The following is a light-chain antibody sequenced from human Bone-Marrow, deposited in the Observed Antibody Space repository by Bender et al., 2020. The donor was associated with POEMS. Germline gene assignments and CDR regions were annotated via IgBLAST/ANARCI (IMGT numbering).Light chain of an antibody. CDR1: SGDVGGYDF. V-gene: IGLV2-23*02. J-gene: IGLJ1*01. Sequence: QSALTQPASVSGSPGQSISISCTGTSGDVGGYDFVSWYQQHPGKAPKLMIYAVTKRPSGVSNRFSGSKSGNTASLTISGLQAEDEADYYCCSYADSSTLVFGTGTKVTVL. CDR3: CSYADSSTLV. CDR2: AVT.